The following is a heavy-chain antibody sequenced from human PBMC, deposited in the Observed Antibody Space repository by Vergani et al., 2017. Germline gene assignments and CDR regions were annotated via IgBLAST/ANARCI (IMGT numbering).Heavy chain of an antibody. CDR3: ASPRTXYYGSGKYYYGMDV. Sequence: QVQLVESGGGLVKPGGSLILSCAASGFTFSDYYMSWVRQAPGKGLEWVSYISSSGSTIYYADSVKGRFTISRDNAKNSLYLQMNSLRAEDTAVYYCASPRTXYYGSGKYYYGMDVWGQGTTVTVSS. CDR1: GFTFSDYY. J-gene: IGHJ6*02. V-gene: IGHV3-11*04. CDR2: ISSSGSTI. D-gene: IGHD3-10*01.